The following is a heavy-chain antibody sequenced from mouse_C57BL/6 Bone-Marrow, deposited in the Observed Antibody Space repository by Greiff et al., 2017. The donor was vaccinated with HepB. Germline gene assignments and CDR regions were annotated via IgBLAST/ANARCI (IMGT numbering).Heavy chain of an antibody. D-gene: IGHD2-5*01. V-gene: IGHV5-16*01. CDR3: ARESNYDAMDY. CDR2: INYDGSST. Sequence: EVKLVESEGGLVQPGRSMKLSCTASGFTFSDYYMAWVRQVPEKGLEWVANINYDGSSTYYLDSLKSRFIISRDNAKNILYLQMSSLKSEDTATYYCARESNYDAMDYWGQGTSVTVSS. J-gene: IGHJ4*01. CDR1: GFTFSDYY.